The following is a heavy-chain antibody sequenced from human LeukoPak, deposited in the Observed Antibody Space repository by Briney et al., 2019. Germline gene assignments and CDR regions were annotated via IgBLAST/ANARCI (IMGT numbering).Heavy chain of an antibody. V-gene: IGHV1-8*03. CDR3: ARDSGWSLPDAFDT. CDR1: GYTFTSYD. D-gene: IGHD6-19*01. CDR2: MNPNSGNT. J-gene: IGHJ3*02. Sequence: ASVKVSCKASGYTFTSYDINWVRQATGQGLEWMGWMNPNSGNTGYAQKFQGRVTITRNTSISTAYMELSSLRSEDTAVYYCARDSGWSLPDAFDTWGQGTMVTVSS.